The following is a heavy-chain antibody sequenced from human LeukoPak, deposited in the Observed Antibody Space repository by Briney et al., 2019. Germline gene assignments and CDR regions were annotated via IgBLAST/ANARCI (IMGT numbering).Heavy chain of an antibody. CDR2: ISSSSTTI. V-gene: IGHV3-48*01. D-gene: IGHD6-19*01. CDR1: GFTFSSYS. J-gene: IGHJ4*02. Sequence: GGSLRLSCAASGFTFSSYSMMWVRQAPGKGLEWVSYISSSSTTIHYADSVKGRFTISRDNAKNSVYLQMNSLRAEDTAVYYCARERSGWLFDYWGQGTLVTVSS. CDR3: ARERSGWLFDY.